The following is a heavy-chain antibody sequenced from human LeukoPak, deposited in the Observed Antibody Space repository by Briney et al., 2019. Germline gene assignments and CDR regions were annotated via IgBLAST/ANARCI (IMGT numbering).Heavy chain of an antibody. CDR2: IIPIFGTA. J-gene: IGHJ6*04. V-gene: IGHV1-69*13. Sequence: GASVKVSCKASGGTFSSYAISWVQQAPGQGLEWMGGIIPIFGTANYAQKFQGRVTITADESTSTAYMELSSLRSEDTAVYYCARDKGPDYGDYQDYYYGMDVWGKGTTVTVSS. D-gene: IGHD4-17*01. CDR3: ARDKGPDYGDYQDYYYGMDV. CDR1: GGTFSSYA.